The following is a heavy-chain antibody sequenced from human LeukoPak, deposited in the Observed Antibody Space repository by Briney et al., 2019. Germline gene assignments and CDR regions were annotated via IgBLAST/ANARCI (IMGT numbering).Heavy chain of an antibody. J-gene: IGHJ6*03. CDR3: ARDPEHGDYYYYYYMDV. CDR2: ISSSSSYI. CDR1: GFTFSTYS. D-gene: IGHD4-17*01. V-gene: IGHV3-21*06. Sequence: GGSLRLSCAASGFTFSTYSMNWVRQAPGKGLEWVSSISSSSSYIYYADSVKGRFTISRDNAKNSLYLQMSSLRAEDTAVYYCARDPEHGDYYYYYYMDVWGKGPRSPSP.